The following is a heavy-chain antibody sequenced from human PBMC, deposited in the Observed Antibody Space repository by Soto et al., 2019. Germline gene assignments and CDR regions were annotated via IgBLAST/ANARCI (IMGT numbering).Heavy chain of an antibody. CDR2: IYYSGST. J-gene: IGHJ4*02. Sequence: PSETLSLTCTVSGGSISSSSYYWGWIRQPPGKGLEWIGSIYYSGSTYYNPSLKSRVTISVDTSKNQFSLKLSSVTAADTAVYYCASHGIWGSYRYTDRFDYWGQGTLVTVSS. CDR3: ASHGIWGSYRYTDRFDY. V-gene: IGHV4-39*01. CDR1: GGSISSSSYY. D-gene: IGHD3-16*02.